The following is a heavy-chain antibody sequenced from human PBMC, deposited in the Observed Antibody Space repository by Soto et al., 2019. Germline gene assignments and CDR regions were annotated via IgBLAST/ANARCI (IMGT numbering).Heavy chain of an antibody. J-gene: IGHJ4*02. Sequence: DVQLVESGGGLVQPGRSLRLSCAASGFTFDDYAMHWVRQAPGKGLEWVSGINWNSGSLGYADSVKGRFTISRDNAKNSLFLQMNSLRPEDTALYYCAKDSSYSSSWSYLDNWGQGTLVTVSS. CDR1: GFTFDDYA. CDR2: INWNSGSL. CDR3: AKDSSYSSSWSYLDN. D-gene: IGHD6-13*01. V-gene: IGHV3-9*01.